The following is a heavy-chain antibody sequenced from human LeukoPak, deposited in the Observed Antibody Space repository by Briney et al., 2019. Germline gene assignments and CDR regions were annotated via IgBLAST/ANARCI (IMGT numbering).Heavy chain of an antibody. Sequence: GGSLRLSCAASGFTFSSYGMHWVRQAPGKGLEWVAVIWYDGSNKYYADSVKGRSTISRDNAKNSLYLQMNSLRAEDTAVYYCARGSFPYYYDSSGSSGMDVWGQGTTVTVSS. CDR1: GFTFSSYG. V-gene: IGHV3-33*01. CDR2: IWYDGSNK. J-gene: IGHJ6*02. CDR3: ARGSFPYYYDSSGSSGMDV. D-gene: IGHD3-22*01.